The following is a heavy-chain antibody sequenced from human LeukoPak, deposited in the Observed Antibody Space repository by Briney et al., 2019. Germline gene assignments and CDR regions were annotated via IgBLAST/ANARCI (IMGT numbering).Heavy chain of an antibody. D-gene: IGHD6-13*01. CDR2: ISAYNGNT. Sequence: GASVKVSCKASGYTFTDYYMHWVRQAPGQGLEWMGWISAYNGNTNYAQKLQGRVTMTTDTSTSTAYMELRSLRSDDTAVYYCARALGAAGTRPLDYWGQGTLVTVSS. CDR3: ARALGAAGTRPLDY. V-gene: IGHV1-18*04. J-gene: IGHJ4*02. CDR1: GYTFTDYY.